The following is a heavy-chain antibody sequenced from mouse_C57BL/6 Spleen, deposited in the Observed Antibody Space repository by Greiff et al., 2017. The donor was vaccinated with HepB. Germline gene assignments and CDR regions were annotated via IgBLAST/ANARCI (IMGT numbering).Heavy chain of an antibody. CDR3: ARGHYGGYFDV. J-gene: IGHJ1*03. CDR2: INPSSGYT. V-gene: IGHV1-4*01. Sequence: QVQLQQSGAELARPGASVKMSCKASGYTFTSYTMHWVKQRPGQGLEWIGYINPSSGYTKYNQKFKDKATLTADKSSSTAYMQLSSLTSEDSAVYYCARGHYGGYFDVWGTGTTVTVSS. D-gene: IGHD1-1*01. CDR1: GYTFTSYT.